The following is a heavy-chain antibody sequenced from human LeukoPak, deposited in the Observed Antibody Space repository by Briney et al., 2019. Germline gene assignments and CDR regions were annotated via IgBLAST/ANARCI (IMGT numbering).Heavy chain of an antibody. V-gene: IGHV3-7*01. D-gene: IGHD5-24*01. CDR3: ANGDGFDY. J-gene: IGHJ4*02. CDR1: GFTLSTYW. CDR2: IKQDGSET. Sequence: GGSLRLSCATSGFTLSTYWMSWVRQAPGKGLEWVANIKQDGSETYYADSVKGRFTIFRDNAKNSLYLQMDGLRVEDTAVYYCANGDGFDYWGQGTLVIVSS.